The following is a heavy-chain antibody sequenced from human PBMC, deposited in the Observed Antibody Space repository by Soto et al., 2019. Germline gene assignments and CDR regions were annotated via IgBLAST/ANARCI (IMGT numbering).Heavy chain of an antibody. V-gene: IGHV3-30-3*01. CDR1: GFTFSSYA. Sequence: QVQLVESGGGVVQPGRSLRLSCAASGFTFSSYAMHWVRQAPGKRLEWVAVISYDGSNKYYADSVKGRITISRDNSKNTVELQMNSLRAEDTAVSYCASDGGSSWYPDYWGQGTLVTVSS. CDR2: ISYDGSNK. CDR3: ASDGGSSWYPDY. J-gene: IGHJ4*02. D-gene: IGHD6-13*01.